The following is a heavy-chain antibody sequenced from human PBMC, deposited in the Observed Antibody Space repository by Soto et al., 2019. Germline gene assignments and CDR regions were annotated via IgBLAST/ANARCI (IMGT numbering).Heavy chain of an antibody. CDR3: ARDPYYYGSGSFPFDY. CDR2: IYSGGST. D-gene: IGHD3-10*01. CDR1: GFHVSSNY. J-gene: IGHJ4*02. V-gene: IGHV3-66*01. Sequence: GVSMRVSCAASGFHVSSNYMSWVRQAPGKGLEWVSFIYSGGSTYYADSVKGRFTISRDNSKNTLYLQMNSLRAEDTAVYYCARDPYYYGSGSFPFDYWGQGTLVTVSS.